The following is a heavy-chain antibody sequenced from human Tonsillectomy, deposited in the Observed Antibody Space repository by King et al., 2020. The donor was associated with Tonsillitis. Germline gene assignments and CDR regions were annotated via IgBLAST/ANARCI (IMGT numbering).Heavy chain of an antibody. J-gene: IGHJ4*02. CDR3: ARRGTDSRGYFYFDY. Sequence: VQLVESGGGVVQPGRSLRLSCAASGFTFSSYAVHWVRQAPGKGLEWVAFISYDGSNKQYADSVKGRFTISRDNSKNTLFLRMNSLRPEDTAVYFCARRGTDSRGYFYFDYWGQGTLVTVSS. V-gene: IGHV3-30-3*01. CDR1: GFTFSSYA. CDR2: ISYDGSNK. D-gene: IGHD3-22*01.